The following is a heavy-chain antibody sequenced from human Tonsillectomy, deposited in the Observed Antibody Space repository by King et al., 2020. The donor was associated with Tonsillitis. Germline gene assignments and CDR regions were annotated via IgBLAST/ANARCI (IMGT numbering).Heavy chain of an antibody. J-gene: IGHJ6*02. Sequence: HGQLVQSGGGVVQPGRSLRLSCVASGFTFSSYGMHWVRQAPGKGLEWVAVISYDGSKKSYADSVKGRFTVSRDKSKNTLYLQMNSLRGEDTAVYHCAKDISSGWDYYFYNAMDVWGQGTTVTVSS. CDR1: GFTFSSYG. V-gene: IGHV3-30*18. CDR2: ISYDGSKK. D-gene: IGHD6-19*01. CDR3: AKDISSGWDYYFYNAMDV.